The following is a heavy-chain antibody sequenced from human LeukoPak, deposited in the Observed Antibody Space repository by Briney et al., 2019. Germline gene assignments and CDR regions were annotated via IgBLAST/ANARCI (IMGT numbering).Heavy chain of an antibody. D-gene: IGHD6-19*01. Sequence: GGSLRLSCAASGFTVSSNYMSWVRQAPGKGLEWVSLISGDGGRTSYADSVKGRFSISRDNSKNSLHLQMNSLRTEDTALYYCAKDHIAVATTWSLYYFDYWGQGVLVTVSS. CDR2: ISGDGGRT. V-gene: IGHV3-43*02. CDR3: AKDHIAVATTWSLYYFDY. J-gene: IGHJ4*02. CDR1: GFTVSSNY.